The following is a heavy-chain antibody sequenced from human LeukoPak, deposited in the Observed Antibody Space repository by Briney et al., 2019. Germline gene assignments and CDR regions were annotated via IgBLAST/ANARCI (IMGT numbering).Heavy chain of an antibody. CDR3: ARDLIVVVPAQSAFDI. CDR2: ISAYNGNT. J-gene: IGHJ3*02. CDR1: GYTFTSYG. D-gene: IGHD2-2*01. V-gene: IGHV1-18*01. Sequence: ASVKVSCKASGYTFTSYGISWVRQAPGQGLEWMGWISAYNGNTNYAQKLQGRVTMTTDTSTSTAYMELRSLRSDDTAVYYCARDLIVVVPAQSAFDIWGQGTMVTVSS.